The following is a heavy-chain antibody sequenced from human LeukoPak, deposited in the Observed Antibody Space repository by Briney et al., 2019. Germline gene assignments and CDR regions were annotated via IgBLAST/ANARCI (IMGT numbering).Heavy chain of an antibody. Sequence: GGSLRLSCAASGFTFSSYAMHWVRQAPGKGLEWVAVISYDGSNKYYADSVKGRFTISRDNSKNTLYLQMNSLRAEDTAVYYCARAYGGKSRGTDYWGQGTLVTVSS. CDR2: ISYDGSNK. CDR1: GFTFSSYA. V-gene: IGHV3-30-3*01. J-gene: IGHJ4*02. D-gene: IGHD4-23*01. CDR3: ARAYGGKSRGTDY.